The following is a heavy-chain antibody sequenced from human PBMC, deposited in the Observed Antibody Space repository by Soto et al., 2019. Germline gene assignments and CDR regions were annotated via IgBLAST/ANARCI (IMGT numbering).Heavy chain of an antibody. CDR3: ATVAMTSPKDFDY. D-gene: IGHD2-15*01. V-gene: IGHV4-59*11. J-gene: IGHJ4*02. CDR2: IYFTGYT. Sequence: QVQLQESGPGLVKPSETLSLTCTVSGGSLSSHYWSWIRQSPGKGLEWIGYIYFTGYTNYNPSLKNRVTISVDTSKSQFSLSLNSLTAADTAVYYCATVAMTSPKDFDYWGQGTLVSVSS. CDR1: GGSLSSHY.